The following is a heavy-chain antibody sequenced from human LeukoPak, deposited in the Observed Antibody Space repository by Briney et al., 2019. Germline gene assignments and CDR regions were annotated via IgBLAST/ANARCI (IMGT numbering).Heavy chain of an antibody. J-gene: IGHJ4*02. V-gene: IGHV3-30*02. Sequence: GGSLRLSCAASGFTFSSYGMHWVRQAPGKGLEWVAFIRYDGSNKYYADSVKGRFTISRDNSKNTLYLQMNSLRAEDTAVYYCAKDPSYLSGGPSDYWGQGTLVTVSS. D-gene: IGHD1-26*01. CDR1: GFTFSSYG. CDR2: IRYDGSNK. CDR3: AKDPSYLSGGPSDY.